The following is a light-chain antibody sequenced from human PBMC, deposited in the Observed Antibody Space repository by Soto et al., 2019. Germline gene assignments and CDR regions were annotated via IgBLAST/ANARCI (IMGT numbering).Light chain of an antibody. Sequence: DIQMTQSPSTLSASVGDRVTITCRASQSISSWLAWYQQKPGKAPKLLIYDASSLESGIPDRFSGSGSGTDFTLTISSLQSEDFAVYYCQQYNNWPPVTFGQGTKVDIK. CDR3: QQYNNWPPVT. V-gene: IGKV1-5*01. CDR1: QSISSW. CDR2: DAS. J-gene: IGKJ1*01.